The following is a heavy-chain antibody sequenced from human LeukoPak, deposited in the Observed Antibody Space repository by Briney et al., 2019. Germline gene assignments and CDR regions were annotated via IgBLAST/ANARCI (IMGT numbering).Heavy chain of an antibody. V-gene: IGHV4-4*09. CDR2: IYTSGST. CDR1: GGSISSYY. Sequence: SETLSLTCTVSGGSISSYYWSWIRQPPGKGLEWIGYIYTSGSTNYNPSLKSRVTISVDTSKNQVSLKLSSVTAADTAVYYCARHRGLYDYGDAFDIWGQGTMVTVSS. CDR3: ARHRGLYDYGDAFDI. J-gene: IGHJ3*02. D-gene: IGHD4-17*01.